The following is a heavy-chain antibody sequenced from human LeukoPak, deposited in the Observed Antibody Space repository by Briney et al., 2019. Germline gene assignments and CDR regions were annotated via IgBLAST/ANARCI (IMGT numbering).Heavy chain of an antibody. V-gene: IGHV3-30*18. J-gene: IGHJ6*02. D-gene: IGHD3-10*01. Sequence: GGSLRLPCAASGFTFSSYGMHWVRQAPGKGLEGVAVISYDGSNKYYADSVKGRFTISRDNSKNTLYLQMNSLRAEDTAVYYCAKDAFGVWGQGTTVTVSS. CDR2: ISYDGSNK. CDR1: GFTFSSYG. CDR3: AKDAFGV.